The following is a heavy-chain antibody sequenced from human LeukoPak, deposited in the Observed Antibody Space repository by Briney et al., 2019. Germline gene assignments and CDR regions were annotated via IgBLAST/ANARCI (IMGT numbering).Heavy chain of an antibody. CDR3: ASFYEREWFDP. D-gene: IGHD3-3*01. Sequence: GGSLRLSRAASGFTFSSYWMSWVRQAPGKGLEWVANIKQDGSEKYYVDSVKGRFTISRDNAKNSLYLQMNSLRAEDTAVYYCASFYEREWFDPWGQGTLVTVSS. CDR1: GFTFSSYW. V-gene: IGHV3-7*01. J-gene: IGHJ5*02. CDR2: IKQDGSEK.